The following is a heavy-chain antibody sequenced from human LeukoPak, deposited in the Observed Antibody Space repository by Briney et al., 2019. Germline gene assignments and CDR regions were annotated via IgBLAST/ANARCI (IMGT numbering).Heavy chain of an antibody. V-gene: IGHV3-48*03. Sequence: GGSLRLSCAASGFTFSTYEMNWVRQAPGKGLEGVSYISISGTVIYYADSVKGRFTISRDNAKKSLYLQMNSLRAEDTAVYYCAREPAIPYFDYWGQGTLVTVPS. CDR1: GFTFSTYE. CDR2: ISISGTVI. J-gene: IGHJ4*02. CDR3: AREPAIPYFDY. D-gene: IGHD6-25*01.